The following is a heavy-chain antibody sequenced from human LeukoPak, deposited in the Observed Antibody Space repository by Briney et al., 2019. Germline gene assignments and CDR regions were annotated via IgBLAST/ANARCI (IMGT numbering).Heavy chain of an antibody. CDR1: GFTVSGNY. CDR2: ISSSSSYI. D-gene: IGHD6-6*01. V-gene: IGHV3-21*01. J-gene: IGHJ4*02. CDR3: ARSSSSTLNFDY. Sequence: GGSLRLSCAVSGFTVSGNYMSWVRQAPGKGLEWVSSISSSSSYIYYADSVKGRFTISRDNAKNSLYLQMNSLRAEDTAVYYCARSSSSTLNFDYWGQGTLVTVSS.